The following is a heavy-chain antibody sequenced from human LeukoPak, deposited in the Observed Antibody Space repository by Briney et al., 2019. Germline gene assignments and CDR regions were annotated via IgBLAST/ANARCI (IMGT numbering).Heavy chain of an antibody. V-gene: IGHV3-66*01. CDR1: GFTVNSNY. CDR3: ARVGSGWYFDY. CDR2: IYTGGGT. D-gene: IGHD6-19*01. Sequence: PGGSLRLSCAVSGFTVNSNYMTWVRQAPGKGLEWVSVIYTGGGTYYADSVKGRFTISRDNSKNMLYLQMNSLRAEDTAVYYCARVGSGWYFDYWGQGTLVTVSS. J-gene: IGHJ4*02.